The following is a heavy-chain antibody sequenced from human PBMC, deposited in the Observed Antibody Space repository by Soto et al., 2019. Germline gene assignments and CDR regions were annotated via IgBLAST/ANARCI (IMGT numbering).Heavy chain of an antibody. J-gene: IGHJ4*02. CDR1: GFTFSSYW. V-gene: IGHV3-7*01. Sequence: EVQLVESGGGLVQPGGSLRLSCAASGFTFSSYWMSWVRQAPGKGLEWVANINEDGSEKYYVDSVKGRFTISRDNAKNSLNLQINSLPVADTAVYYCARARNYGPYWGQGTLVTVSS. D-gene: IGHD4-17*01. CDR3: ARARNYGPY. CDR2: INEDGSEK.